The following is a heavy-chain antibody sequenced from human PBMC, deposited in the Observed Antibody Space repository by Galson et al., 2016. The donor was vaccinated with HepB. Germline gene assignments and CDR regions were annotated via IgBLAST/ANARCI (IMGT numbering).Heavy chain of an antibody. V-gene: IGHV3-9*01. CDR1: GFIFDDYA. D-gene: IGHD2/OR15-2a*01. J-gene: IGHJ6*01. CDR3: VKDRGNLNYYGMDV. CDR2: ISSNSRRI. Sequence: SLRLSCAASGFIFDDYAMSWVRQSPGRGPEWVATISSNSRRIDCADSVKGRFTISRDNDENSVELQMNSLRTEDTALYYCVKDRGNLNYYGMDVWGQGTTVTVSS.